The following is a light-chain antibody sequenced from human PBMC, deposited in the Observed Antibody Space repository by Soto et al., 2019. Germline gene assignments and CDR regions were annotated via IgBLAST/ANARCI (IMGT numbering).Light chain of an antibody. Sequence: DIQMTQSPSTLSASVGDRVTLTCRASQSINSWLAWYQQKPGKAPKLLIYKASSLESGVPARFSGSGSGIECTLTISSLQPDDFATYDCQQYSSFSRTFGGGTKVEIK. CDR3: QQYSSFSRT. J-gene: IGKJ4*01. CDR2: KAS. V-gene: IGKV1-5*03. CDR1: QSINSW.